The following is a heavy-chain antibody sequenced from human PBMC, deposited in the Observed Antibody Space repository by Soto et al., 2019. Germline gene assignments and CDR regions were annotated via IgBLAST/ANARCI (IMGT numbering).Heavy chain of an antibody. V-gene: IGHV4-30-2*01. CDR3: ARHDILTGYYNVMAFDI. Sequence: SETLSLTCAVSGGSISSGGYSWSWLRQPPGKGLEWIGYIFHSGSTYYNPSLKSRVTISVDGSKNQFSLKLSSVTAADTAVYYCARHDILTGYYNVMAFDIWGQGTMVTVSS. CDR2: IFHSGST. D-gene: IGHD3-9*01. CDR1: GGSISSGGYS. J-gene: IGHJ3*02.